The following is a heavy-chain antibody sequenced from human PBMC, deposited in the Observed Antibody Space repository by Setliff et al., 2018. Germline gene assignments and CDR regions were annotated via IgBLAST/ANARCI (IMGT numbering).Heavy chain of an antibody. D-gene: IGHD6-25*01. CDR2: IDWDDDK. J-gene: IGHJ6*02. Sequence: ESGPTLVNPTQTLTLTCTFSGFSLSTSGMRVSWIRQPPGKALEWLARIDWDDDKYYSTSLKTRLTISKDTSKNQVVLTMTNMDPVDTATYYCARIRSAVGPLYYYYGMDVWGQGTTVTVSS. CDR3: ARIRSAVGPLYYYYGMDV. V-gene: IGHV2-70*04. CDR1: GFSLSTSGMR.